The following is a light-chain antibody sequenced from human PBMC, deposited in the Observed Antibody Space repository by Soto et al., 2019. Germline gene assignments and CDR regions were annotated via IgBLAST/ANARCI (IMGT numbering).Light chain of an antibody. J-gene: IGLJ3*02. V-gene: IGLV1-40*01. CDR1: SYNIGSSYD. CDR2: GDN. Sequence: QSVLTQPPSVSGAPGQRVTISCTGGSYNIGSSYDVHWYQQIPGTAPKLLIYGDNNRPSGVPDRFSGSKSGTSASLAITGLQAEDEADYYCHSYDSSLSGSVFGGGTKVTVL. CDR3: HSYDSSLSGSV.